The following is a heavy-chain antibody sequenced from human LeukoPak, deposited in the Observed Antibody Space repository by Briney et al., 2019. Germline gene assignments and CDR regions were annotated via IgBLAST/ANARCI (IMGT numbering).Heavy chain of an antibody. CDR1: GGSFSGYY. V-gene: IGHV4-59*01. CDR2: IYYSGST. D-gene: IGHD4-17*01. J-gene: IGHJ3*02. CDR3: ARGIGTTVTDAFDI. Sequence: SETLSLTCAVYGGSFSGYYWSWIRQPPGKGLEWIGYIYYSGSTNYNPSLKSRVTISVDTSKNQFSLKLSSVTAADTAVYYCARGIGTTVTDAFDIWGQGTMVTVSS.